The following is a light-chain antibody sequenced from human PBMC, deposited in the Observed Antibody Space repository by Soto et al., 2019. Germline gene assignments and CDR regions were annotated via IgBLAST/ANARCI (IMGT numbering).Light chain of an antibody. J-gene: IGLJ1*01. V-gene: IGLV2-14*01. Sequence: QSALTQPASVSGSPGQSITISCTGTSSDIGGYKYVSWYQQHPGKAPKLIIYEVRNRPSGVPDRFSGSKSGNTASLTISGLQTADEANYFCSLYTSDNTYVFGAGTQLTVL. CDR1: SSDIGGYKY. CDR2: EVR. CDR3: SLYTSDNTYV.